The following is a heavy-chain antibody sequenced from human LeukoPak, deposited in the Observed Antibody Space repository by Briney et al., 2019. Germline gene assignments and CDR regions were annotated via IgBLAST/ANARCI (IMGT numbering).Heavy chain of an antibody. Sequence: PGGPLRLSCAASGFTFSSYAMNWVRQAPGKGREWVSAVRGSDAGTSYADSVKGRFTISRDNSKNTLYLQMNSLRAEDTAVYYCAKNRGGSYYSGSDYWGQGTLVTVSS. CDR1: GFTFSSYA. D-gene: IGHD1-26*01. CDR3: AKNRGGSYYSGSDY. J-gene: IGHJ4*02. V-gene: IGHV3-23*01. CDR2: VRGSDAGT.